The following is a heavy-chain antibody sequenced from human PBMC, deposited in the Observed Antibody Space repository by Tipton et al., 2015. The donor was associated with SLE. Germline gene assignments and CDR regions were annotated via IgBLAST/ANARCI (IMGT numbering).Heavy chain of an antibody. V-gene: IGHV3-23*01. CDR1: GFTFSSYA. CDR2: ISGGGGST. J-gene: IGHJ4*02. D-gene: IGHD2/OR15-2a*01. CDR3: AKFEKTTDFYLDS. Sequence: GSLRLSCATSGFTFSSYALSWVRRAPGQGLEWVSAISGGGGSTYYADFVKGRLSISIDKSKKTLFLQMNSLRVDDTATYYCAKFEKTTDFYLDSWGQGTLVSVSS.